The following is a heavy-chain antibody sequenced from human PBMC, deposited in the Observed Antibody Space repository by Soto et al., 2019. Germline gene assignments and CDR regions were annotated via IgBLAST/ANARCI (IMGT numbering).Heavy chain of an antibody. D-gene: IGHD3-10*01. CDR2: IDGSGGIT. J-gene: IGHJ5*02. Sequence: QLLQSGGGLVQPGGSLTLSCAASGFTFGTTDMSWVRQAPGEGLEWVSTIDGSGGITYYADSVKGRFTISRDNSRNTVYLQMNSRIGDDTALYYCVKNSVWFNTWGQGALVTVSS. CDR3: VKNSVWFNT. V-gene: IGHV3-23*01. CDR1: GFTFGTTD.